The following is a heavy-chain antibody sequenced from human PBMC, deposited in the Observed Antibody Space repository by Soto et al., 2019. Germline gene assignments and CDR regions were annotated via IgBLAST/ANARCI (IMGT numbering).Heavy chain of an antibody. J-gene: IGHJ5*02. Sequence: ASVKVSCKASGYTFTSYGISWVRQAPGQGLEWMGWISAYNGNTNYAQKLQGRVTMTTDTSTSTAYMELRSLRSDDTAVYYCARAQGDGSNSYWFYPWSQGTLVTVSS. CDR1: GYTFTSYG. CDR2: ISAYNGNT. CDR3: ARAQGDGSNSYWFYP. D-gene: IGHD6-13*01. V-gene: IGHV1-18*01.